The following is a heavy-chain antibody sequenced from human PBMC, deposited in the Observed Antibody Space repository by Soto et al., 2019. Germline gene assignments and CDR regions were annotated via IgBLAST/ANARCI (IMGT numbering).Heavy chain of an antibody. CDR2: ISGHDGNT. CDR1: GYRLTSDG. V-gene: IGHV1-18*01. CDR3: AREYCSSASCYGPDF. D-gene: IGHD2-2*01. J-gene: IGHJ4*02. Sequence: ASVTVSCQASGYRLTSDGISWVRQAPGQGLEWMGWISGHDGNTKYTQKVQGRVTVTTDTSTSTAYMDLRSLRSDDTAVYYCAREYCSSASCYGPDFWGQGTLVTVSS.